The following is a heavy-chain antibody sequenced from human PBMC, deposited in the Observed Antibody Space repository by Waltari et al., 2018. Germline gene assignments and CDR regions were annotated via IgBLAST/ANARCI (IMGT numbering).Heavy chain of an antibody. CDR1: GFPVSRNY. Sequence: EVQLVESGGGLIQPGGSLRLSCAASGFPVSRNYMRWVRQAPGKGLEWVSVIYSGGSTYYADSVKGRFTISRDNSKNTLYLQMNSLRAEDTAVYYCARADSNRAAFDIWGQGTMVTVSS. J-gene: IGHJ3*02. D-gene: IGHD4-4*01. CDR2: IYSGGST. CDR3: ARADSNRAAFDI. V-gene: IGHV3-53*01.